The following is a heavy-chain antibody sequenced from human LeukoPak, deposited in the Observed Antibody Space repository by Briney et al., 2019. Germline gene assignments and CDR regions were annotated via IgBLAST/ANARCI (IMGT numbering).Heavy chain of an antibody. J-gene: IGHJ6*02. Sequence: SETLSLTCTVSGVSISSNSYFWGWIRQPPGKGLEWIGSIYYSGSTYYNPSLKSRVTISVDTSKNQFSLKLSSVTAADTAVYYCARDRVIQPTGDHGMDVWGQGTTVTVSS. V-gene: IGHV4-39*07. D-gene: IGHD5-18*01. CDR3: ARDRVIQPTGDHGMDV. CDR1: GVSISSNSYF. CDR2: IYYSGST.